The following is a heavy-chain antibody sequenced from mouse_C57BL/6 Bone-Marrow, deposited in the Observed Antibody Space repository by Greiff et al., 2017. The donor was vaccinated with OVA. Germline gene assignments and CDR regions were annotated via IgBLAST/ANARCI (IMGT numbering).Heavy chain of an antibody. Sequence: VQLQQPGAELVRPGSSVKLSCKASGYTFTSYWMHWVKQRPIQGLEWIGNIDPSGSETHYNQKFKDKATLTVAKSSSTAYMQLSSLTSEDSAVYYCRTTTVGAYAVWGTGTAVTVTA. CDR3: RTTTVGAYAV. D-gene: IGHD1-1*01. CDR1: GYTFTSYW. CDR2: IDPSGSET. J-gene: IGHJ1*03. V-gene: IGHV1-52*01.